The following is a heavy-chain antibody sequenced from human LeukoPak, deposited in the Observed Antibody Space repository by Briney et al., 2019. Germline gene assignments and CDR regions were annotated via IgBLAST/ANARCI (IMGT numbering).Heavy chain of an antibody. CDR2: IYHSGST. CDR1: GYSISSAYY. J-gene: IGHJ4*02. CDR3: ASVCSSTSCYRDY. V-gene: IGHV4-38-2*02. Sequence: SETLSLTCTVSGYSISSAYYWGWIRQPPGKGLEWIGRIYHSGSTYDNASLKSRVTISVDTSKNQSSLRLSSVTAADTAVYYCASVCSSTSCYRDYWGQGTLVTVSS. D-gene: IGHD2-2*01.